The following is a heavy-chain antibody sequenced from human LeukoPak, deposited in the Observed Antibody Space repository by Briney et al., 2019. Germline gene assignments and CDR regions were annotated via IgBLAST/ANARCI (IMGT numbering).Heavy chain of an antibody. D-gene: IGHD3-22*01. J-gene: IGHJ4*02. V-gene: IGHV4-59*01. CDR2: IYYSGST. CDR3: ATYYYDSSGYPKED. Sequence: SETLSLTCTVSGGSISSYYWSWIRQPPGKGLEWIGYIYYSGSTNYDPSLKSRVTISVDTSKNQFSLKLSSVTAADTAVHYCATYYYDSSGYPKEDWGQGTLVTVSS. CDR1: GGSISSYY.